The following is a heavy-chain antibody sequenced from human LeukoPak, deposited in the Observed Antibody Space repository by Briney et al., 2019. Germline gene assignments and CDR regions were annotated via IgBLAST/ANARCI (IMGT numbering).Heavy chain of an antibody. CDR2: TSYDGDNE. CDR3: TRGVTEDSGVAQFDS. J-gene: IGHJ4*02. CDR1: GFTFFTYS. Sequence: PGRSLRLSCAASGFTFFTYSMHWVRQAPGKGLEWVAVTSYDGDNEYYTDSVKGRFTISRDNSKNTLYLEMNSLRPEDTAVYYCTRGVTEDSGVAQFDSWGQGTLVSVSS. D-gene: IGHD3-3*01. V-gene: IGHV3-30*04.